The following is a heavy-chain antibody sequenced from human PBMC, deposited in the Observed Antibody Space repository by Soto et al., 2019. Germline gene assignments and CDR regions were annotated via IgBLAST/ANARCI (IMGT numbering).Heavy chain of an antibody. Sequence: GGSLRLSCAASGFTFSSYGMHWVRQAPGKGLEWVAVISYDGSNKYYADSVKGRFTISRDNSKNTLYLQMNSLRAEDTAVYYCEKALTASWAFDIWGQGTMVTVSS. CDR2: ISYDGSNK. CDR1: GFTFSSYG. V-gene: IGHV3-30*18. D-gene: IGHD3-16*01. J-gene: IGHJ3*02. CDR3: EKALTASWAFDI.